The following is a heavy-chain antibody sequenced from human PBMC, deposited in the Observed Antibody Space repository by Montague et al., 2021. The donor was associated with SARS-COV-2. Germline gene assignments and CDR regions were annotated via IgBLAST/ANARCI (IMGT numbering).Heavy chain of an antibody. Sequence: SETLSLTCTVSGGSISTYYWSWVRQPPGKGLEWIGYIYYSGSTXXXPSXXXRVTISVDTSKNQFSLKLSSVTAADTAVYYCARDGYNAHQNYWYFDLWGRDTLVTVSS. CDR2: IYYSGST. D-gene: IGHD5-18*01. CDR3: ARDGYNAHQNYWYFDL. CDR1: GGSISTYY. V-gene: IGHV4-59*12. J-gene: IGHJ2*01.